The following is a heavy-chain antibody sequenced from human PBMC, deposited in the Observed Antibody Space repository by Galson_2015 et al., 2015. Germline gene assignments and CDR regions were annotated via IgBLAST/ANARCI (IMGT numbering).Heavy chain of an antibody. CDR2: INAGNGNA. D-gene: IGHD3-22*01. V-gene: IGHV1-3*01. J-gene: IGHJ4*02. Sequence: SVKVSCKASGYTFTSYAMHWVRQAPGQRLEWMGWINAGNGNAKYSQKFQGRVTITRDTSASTAYMELSSLRSEDTAVYYCARGYYDSSGYYSHYFDYWGQGTLVTVSS. CDR3: ARGYYDSSGYYSHYFDY. CDR1: GYTFTSYA.